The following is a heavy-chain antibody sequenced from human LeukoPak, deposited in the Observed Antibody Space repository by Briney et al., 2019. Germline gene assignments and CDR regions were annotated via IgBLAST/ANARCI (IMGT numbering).Heavy chain of an antibody. Sequence: GGSLRLSCAASGFTFSSYSMNWVRQAPGKGLEWVSSISSSSSYIYYADSVKGRFTISRDNSKNTLYLQMDSLRAEDTAVYYCARAKDGNNNLDYWGQGTLVTVSS. J-gene: IGHJ4*02. CDR2: ISSSSSYI. CDR3: ARAKDGNNNLDY. D-gene: IGHD5-24*01. V-gene: IGHV3-21*01. CDR1: GFTFSSYS.